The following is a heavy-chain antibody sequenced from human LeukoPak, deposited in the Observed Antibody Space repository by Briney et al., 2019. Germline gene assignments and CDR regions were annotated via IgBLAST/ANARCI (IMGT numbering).Heavy chain of an antibody. Sequence: GASVKVSCKASGYTFTSYDINWVRQATGQGLEWMGWMNPNSGNTGYAQKFQGRVTMTRNTSISTAYMELSGLRSEDTAVYYCARGLRSSEAFDIWGQGTMVTVSS. CDR3: ARGLRSSEAFDI. CDR1: GYTFTSYD. CDR2: MNPNSGNT. D-gene: IGHD6-25*01. J-gene: IGHJ3*02. V-gene: IGHV1-8*01.